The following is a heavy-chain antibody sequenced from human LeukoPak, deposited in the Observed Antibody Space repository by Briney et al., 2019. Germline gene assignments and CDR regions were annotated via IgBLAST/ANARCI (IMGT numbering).Heavy chain of an antibody. CDR2: IYYSGST. CDR1: SGSISSYY. Sequence: PSETLSLTCTVSSGSISSYYWSWIRQPPGKGLEWIGYIYYSGSTNYNPSLKSRVTISVDTSKNQFSLKLSSVTATDTAVYYCARHRDYGSGWYGFDYWGQGVLVTVSS. D-gene: IGHD6-19*01. J-gene: IGHJ4*02. V-gene: IGHV4-59*08. CDR3: ARHRDYGSGWYGFDY.